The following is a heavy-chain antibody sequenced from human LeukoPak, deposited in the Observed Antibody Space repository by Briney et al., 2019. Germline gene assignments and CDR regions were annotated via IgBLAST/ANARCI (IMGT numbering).Heavy chain of an antibody. J-gene: IGHJ4*03. CDR1: GGSFTAYY. CDR2: VNLRGDT. D-gene: IGHD1-1*01. CDR3: ARGPTISETGYFDY. V-gene: IGHV4-34*01. Sequence: SETLSLTCAVYGGSFTAYYWSWIRQSPGKGLQWIAEVNLRGDTNYNPSVKGRVTISVDTSKNQFSLKVTSLTAADTAVYYCARGPTISETGYFDYWGQGTLVTVSS.